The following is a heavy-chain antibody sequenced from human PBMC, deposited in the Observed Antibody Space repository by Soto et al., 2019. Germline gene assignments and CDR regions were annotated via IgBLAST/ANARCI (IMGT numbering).Heavy chain of an antibody. D-gene: IGHD3-3*01. V-gene: IGHV3-15*07. CDR3: NTYPDFWGGHTPL. CDR2: VKSKADGETT. Sequence: EVQLVESGGGLVKPGGSLGLSCAASGFTITNAWMHWVRQAPGKGLEWVGRVKSKADGETTDYAEPVNGRFTISRDDSRNTLYLQMNSLKIADTAVYYCNTYPDFWGGHTPLWGQGTLVTVSS. J-gene: IGHJ4*02. CDR1: GFTITNAW.